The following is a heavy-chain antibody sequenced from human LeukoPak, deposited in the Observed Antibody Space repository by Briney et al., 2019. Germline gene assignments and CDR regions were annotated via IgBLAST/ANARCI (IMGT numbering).Heavy chain of an antibody. J-gene: IGHJ4*02. Sequence: GASVKVSCKASGYTFTGYYMHWVRQAPGQGLEWMGWINPNSGGTNYAQKFQGGVTMTRDTSISTAYMELSRLRSDDTAVYYCARVPIGGYGVFDYWGQGTLVTVSS. V-gene: IGHV1-2*02. CDR1: GYTFTGYY. D-gene: IGHD5-18*01. CDR3: ARVPIGGYGVFDY. CDR2: INPNSGGT.